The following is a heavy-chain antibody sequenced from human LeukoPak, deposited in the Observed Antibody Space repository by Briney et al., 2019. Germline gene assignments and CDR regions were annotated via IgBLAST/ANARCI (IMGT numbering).Heavy chain of an antibody. Sequence: GGSLRLSCAASGFTFSSYWMSWVRQAPGKGLEWVANIKQDGSEKYYVDSVKGRFTISRDNAKNSLYLQMNSLRAEDTAVYYCASHSYGRLYCYFDYWGQGTLVTVSS. D-gene: IGHD2-8*02. CDR1: GFTFSSYW. V-gene: IGHV3-7*01. CDR2: IKQDGSEK. J-gene: IGHJ4*02. CDR3: ASHSYGRLYCYFDY.